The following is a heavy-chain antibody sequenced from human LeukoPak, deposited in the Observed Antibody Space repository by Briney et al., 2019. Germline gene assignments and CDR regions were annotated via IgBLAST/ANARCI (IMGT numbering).Heavy chain of an antibody. V-gene: IGHV3-7*01. CDR1: GFTFSSYW. CDR3: ARDRIAAAGTDYDY. Sequence: GGSLRLSCAASGFTFSSYWMTWVRQAPGKGLEWVANIKGDESAKYYVDSVKGRFTISRDNAYNSLYLQTNSLRPEDTAVYYCARDRIAAAGTDYDYWGQGALVTVSS. J-gene: IGHJ4*02. D-gene: IGHD6-13*01. CDR2: IKGDESAK.